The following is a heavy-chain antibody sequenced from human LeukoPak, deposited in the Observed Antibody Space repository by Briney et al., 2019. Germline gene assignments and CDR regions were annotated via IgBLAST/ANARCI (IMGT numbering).Heavy chain of an antibody. V-gene: IGHV1-46*01. Sequence: ASVKVSCKASGYTFTSYYMHWVRQAPGQGLEWMGIINPSGGSTSCAQKFQGRVTMTRDMSTSTVYMELSSLRSEDTAVYYCARRGYSIVVDYWGQGTLVTVSS. CDR1: GYTFTSYY. J-gene: IGHJ4*02. D-gene: IGHD5-18*01. CDR2: INPSGGST. CDR3: ARRGYSIVVDY.